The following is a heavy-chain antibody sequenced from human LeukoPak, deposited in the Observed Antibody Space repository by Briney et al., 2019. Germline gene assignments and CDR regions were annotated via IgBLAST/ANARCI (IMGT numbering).Heavy chain of an antibody. D-gene: IGHD5-18*01. J-gene: IGHJ4*02. CDR1: GGPISSYY. V-gene: IGHV4-59*01. CDR2: IYYSGST. Sequence: SETLSLTCTVSGGPISSYYWSWIRQPPGKGLEWIGYIYYSGSTNYNPSLKSRVTISVDTSKNQFSLKLSSVTAADTAVYYCARGRSYGYDGVDYWGQGTLVTVSS. CDR3: ARGRSYGYDGVDY.